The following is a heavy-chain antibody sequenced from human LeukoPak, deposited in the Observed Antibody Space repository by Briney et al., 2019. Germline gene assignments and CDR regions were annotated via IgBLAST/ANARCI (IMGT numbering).Heavy chain of an antibody. CDR1: GFTFDDYA. D-gene: IGHD3-9*01. Sequence: PGRSLRLSCAASGFTFDDYAMHWVRQPPGKGLEWVSGISWNSDDMAYADSVKGRFTISRDNAKNCLYLQMNSLRVEDTALYYCTKVTDWRTGFDYWGQGTLVTVSS. V-gene: IGHV3-9*01. J-gene: IGHJ4*02. CDR2: ISWNSDDM. CDR3: TKVTDWRTGFDY.